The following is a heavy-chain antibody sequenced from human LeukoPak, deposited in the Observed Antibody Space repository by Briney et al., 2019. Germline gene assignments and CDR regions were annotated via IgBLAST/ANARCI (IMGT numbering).Heavy chain of an antibody. V-gene: IGHV3-9*01. CDR3: AKDMGMTTVTTPFDY. D-gene: IGHD4-17*01. CDR2: ISWNSGSI. J-gene: IGHJ4*02. Sequence: GRSLRLSCAASGFTFDDYAMHWVRQAPGKGLEWVSGISWNSGSIGYADSVKGRFTISRDNAKNSLYLQMNSLRAEDTALYYCAKDMGMTTVTTPFDYWGQGTLVTVSS. CDR1: GFTFDDYA.